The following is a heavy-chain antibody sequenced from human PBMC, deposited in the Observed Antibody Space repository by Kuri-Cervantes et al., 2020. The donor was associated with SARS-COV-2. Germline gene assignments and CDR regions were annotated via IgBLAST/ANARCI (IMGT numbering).Heavy chain of an antibody. Sequence: GESLKISCAASGFTFSSYAMHWVRQAPGKGLEWVALISYDGSNKYYADSVKGRFTISRDNSKNTLYLQMNSLRAEDTAVYYCVRDGDHWNFDYWGQGTLVTVSS. CDR1: GFTFSSYA. D-gene: IGHD1-1*01. CDR2: ISYDGSNK. J-gene: IGHJ4*02. V-gene: IGHV3-30*07. CDR3: VRDGDHWNFDY.